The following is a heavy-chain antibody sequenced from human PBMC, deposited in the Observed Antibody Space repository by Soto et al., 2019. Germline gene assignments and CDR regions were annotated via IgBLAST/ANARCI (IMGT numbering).Heavy chain of an antibody. CDR1: GFTFRSYG. CDR2: ISYDGSNT. CDR3: AKGDLDTSMAMAFDY. Sequence: QVQLVESGGGVVQPGRSLRLSCAASGFTFRSYGVHWVRQAPGKGLEWVAVISYDGSNTYYTDSVKGRFTISRDNSKNTLYLPMESLRSEHTAVYYCAKGDLDTSMAMAFDYWGQGTLVTVSS. J-gene: IGHJ4*02. V-gene: IGHV3-30*18. D-gene: IGHD5-18*01.